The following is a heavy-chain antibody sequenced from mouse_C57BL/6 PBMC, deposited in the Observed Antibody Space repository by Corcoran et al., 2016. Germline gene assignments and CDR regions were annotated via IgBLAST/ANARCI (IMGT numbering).Heavy chain of an antibody. D-gene: IGHD1-1*01. Sequence: QIQLVQYGPELKKPGETVKISCKASGYTFTTYGMSWVKQAPGKGLKWMGWINTYSGVPTYADDFKGRFAFSLETSASTAYLQINNLKNEDTATYFCARSYGSSYPAWCAYWGQGTLVTVSA. V-gene: IGHV9-3*01. CDR3: ARSYGSSYPAWCAY. J-gene: IGHJ3*01. CDR2: INTYSGVP. CDR1: GYTFTTYG.